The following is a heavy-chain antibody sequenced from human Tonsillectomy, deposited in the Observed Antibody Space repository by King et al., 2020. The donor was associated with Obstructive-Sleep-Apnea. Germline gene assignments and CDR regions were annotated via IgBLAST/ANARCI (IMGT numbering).Heavy chain of an antibody. CDR1: GYSFFSYW. CDR3: ARHNFGTGRRRDP. D-gene: IGHD2-8*02. CDR2: IYPGDTNT. Sequence: QLVQSGAEVKKPGESLKLSCQTSGYSFFSYWIGWVRQMPGKGLEWIGIIYPGDTNTRYNPSFQGLVTITADKSTAYLQWRRLRAAVTGMYYCARHNFGTGRRRDPWGQGNLDTVSS. V-gene: IGHV5-51*01. J-gene: IGHJ5*02.